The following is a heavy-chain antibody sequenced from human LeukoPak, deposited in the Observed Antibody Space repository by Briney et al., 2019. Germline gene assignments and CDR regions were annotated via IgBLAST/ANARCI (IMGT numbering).Heavy chain of an antibody. V-gene: IGHV3-66*01. CDR1: GFTVSSNY. CDR2: IYSGGST. Sequence: GGSLRLSCAASGFTVSSNYMSWVRQAPGKGLEWVSVIYSGGSTYYADSVKGRFTISRDNSKNTLYLQMNSLRAEDTAVYYCARACCGPIGAFDIWGQGTMVTVSS. J-gene: IGHJ3*02. CDR3: ARACCGPIGAFDI.